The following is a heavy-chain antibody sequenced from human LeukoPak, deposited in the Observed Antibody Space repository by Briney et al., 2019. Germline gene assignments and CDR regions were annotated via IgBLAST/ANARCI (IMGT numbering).Heavy chain of an antibody. CDR1: GHTFSSYA. D-gene: IGHD6-13*01. V-gene: IGHV1-3*01. CDR2: INAGNGNT. J-gene: IGHJ4*02. CDR3: ARVGAAAGPYYFDY. Sequence: ASVKVSCKASGHTFSSYAIHWVRQAPGQRLEWMGWINAGNGNTKYLQKFQGRVTITTDTSASTAYMELSSLRSEDTAVYYCARVGAAAGPYYFDYWGQGTLVTVSS.